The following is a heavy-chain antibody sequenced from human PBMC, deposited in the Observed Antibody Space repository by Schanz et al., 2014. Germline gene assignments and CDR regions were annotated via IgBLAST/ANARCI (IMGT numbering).Heavy chain of an antibody. CDR1: GYTFTRSG. Sequence: QVQLVQSGGEVKTPGASVKVSCKASGYTFTRSGISWVRQAPGQGPEWMGWINPKSGERTYVQKFQGRVTMTTDTSINTAYMELSSLTSDDTAVYYCARESVSRTRLFDPWGQGTLVTVSS. V-gene: IGHV1-18*01. CDR3: ARESVSRTRLFDP. CDR2: INPKSGER. J-gene: IGHJ5*02. D-gene: IGHD3-3*01.